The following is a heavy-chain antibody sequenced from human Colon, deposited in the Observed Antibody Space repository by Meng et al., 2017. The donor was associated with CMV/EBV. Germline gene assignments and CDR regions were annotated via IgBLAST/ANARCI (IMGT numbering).Heavy chain of an antibody. D-gene: IGHD2/OR15-2a*01. CDR3: AKSRSSTPGIVDD. V-gene: IGHV4-61*08. CDR2: IYDTGIT. J-gene: IGHJ4*02. Sequence: QVQLQESGPGLVKPSKTLSLTCIVSGVSVTSGAYHWSWIRQSPGKGLEWIGYIYDTGITIYNPSLKSRVTIFLETSKNQFSLNLNSMTTADTAVYYCAKSRSSTPGIVDDWGQGTLVTVSS. CDR1: GVSVTSGAYH.